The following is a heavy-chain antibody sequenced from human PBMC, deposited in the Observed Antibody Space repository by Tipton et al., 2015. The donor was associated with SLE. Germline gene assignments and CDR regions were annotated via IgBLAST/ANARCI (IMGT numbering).Heavy chain of an antibody. CDR2: IYSGGSST. CDR3: ATPGSSSGMDV. V-gene: IGHV3-23*03. D-gene: IGHD6-13*01. J-gene: IGHJ6*04. CDR1: GFTFSSYA. Sequence: SLRLSCAASGFTFSSYAMSWVRQAPGKGLEWVSVIYSGGSSTYYADSVKGRFTISRDNSKNTLYLQMNSLRAEDTAVYYCATPGSSSGMDVWGKGTTVTVSS.